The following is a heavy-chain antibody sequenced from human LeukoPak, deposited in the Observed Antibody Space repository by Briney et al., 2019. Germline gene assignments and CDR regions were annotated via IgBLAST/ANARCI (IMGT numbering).Heavy chain of an antibody. D-gene: IGHD2-2*01. CDR2: IYYSGST. Sequence: SETLSLTCTVSGGSISSYYWSWIRQPPGKGLEWIGYIYYSGSTNYNPSLKSRVTISVDTSKNQFSLKLSSVTAADTAVYYCARWSAAMGRYYFDYWGQGTLVTVSS. V-gene: IGHV4-59*08. J-gene: IGHJ4*02. CDR3: ARWSAAMGRYYFDY. CDR1: GGSISSYY.